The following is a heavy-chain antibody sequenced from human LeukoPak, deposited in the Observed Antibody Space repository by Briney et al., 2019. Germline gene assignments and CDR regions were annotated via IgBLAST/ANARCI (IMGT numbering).Heavy chain of an antibody. V-gene: IGHV3-21*01. CDR3: ARRTFPNDAFDL. J-gene: IGHJ3*01. CDR1: GFTFSTFS. Sequence: GGSLRLPCAASGFTFSTFSMNWVRQTPGKGLEWVSAISGSGSDIYYADSVTGRFTISRDNPKRSLYLQMNSLRAEDTAVYYCARRTFPNDAFDLWGRGTMVTVSS. D-gene: IGHD1-7*01. CDR2: ISGSGSDI.